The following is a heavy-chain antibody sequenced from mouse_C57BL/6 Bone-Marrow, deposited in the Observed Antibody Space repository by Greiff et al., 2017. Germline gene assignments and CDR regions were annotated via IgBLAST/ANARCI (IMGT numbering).Heavy chain of an antibody. J-gene: IGHJ2*01. CDR3: ARGDWDVEFDY. V-gene: IGHV1-64*01. Sequence: QVQLQQPGAELVKPGASVKLSCKASGYTSTSYWMHWVKQRPGQGLEWIGMIHPNSGSTNYNEKFKSKATLTVDKSSSTAYMQLSSLTSEDSAVYYCARGDWDVEFDYWGQGTTLTVSS. CDR2: IHPNSGST. D-gene: IGHD4-1*01. CDR1: GYTSTSYW.